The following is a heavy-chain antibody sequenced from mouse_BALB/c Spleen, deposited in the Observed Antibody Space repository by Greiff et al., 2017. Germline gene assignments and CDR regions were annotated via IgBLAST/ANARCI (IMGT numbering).Heavy chain of an antibody. V-gene: IGHV1S81*02. CDR2: INPSNGGT. CDR3: NYYRYDGGWYFDV. D-gene: IGHD2-14*01. Sequence: QVQLQQSGAELVKPGASVKLSCKASGYTFTSYYMYWVKQRPGQGLEWIGEINPSNGGTNFNEKFKSKATLTVDKSSSTAYMQLSSLTSEDSAVYYCNYYRYDGGWYFDVWGAGTTVTVSS. J-gene: IGHJ1*01. CDR1: GYTFTSYY.